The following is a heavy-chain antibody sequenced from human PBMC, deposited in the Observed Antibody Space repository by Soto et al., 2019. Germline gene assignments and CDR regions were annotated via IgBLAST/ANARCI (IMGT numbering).Heavy chain of an antibody. Sequence: SETLSLTCTVSGVSISSGGYYWSWIRQHPGKGLEWIGYIYYSGSTYYNPSLKSRVTISVDTSKNQFSLKLSSVTAADTAVYYCARGDLIVDFDYWGQGTLVTVSS. V-gene: IGHV4-31*03. J-gene: IGHJ4*02. CDR3: ARGDLIVDFDY. CDR1: GVSISSGGYY. CDR2: IYYSGST. D-gene: IGHD1-26*01.